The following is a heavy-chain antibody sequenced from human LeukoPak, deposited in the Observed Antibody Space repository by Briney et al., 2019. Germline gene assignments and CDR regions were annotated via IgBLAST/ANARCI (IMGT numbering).Heavy chain of an antibody. D-gene: IGHD6-13*01. CDR3: ARDGIYSRNFDAFDI. Sequence: ASVKVSFKASGYTFTAYDMHWVRQAPGQGPEWMEWINPNSGGTDYAQKLQGRVNMTRDTSISTAYMELSSLTSDDTAVYYCARDGIYSRNFDAFDIWGQGTMVTVSS. V-gene: IGHV1-2*02. CDR1: GYTFTAYD. CDR2: INPNSGGT. J-gene: IGHJ3*02.